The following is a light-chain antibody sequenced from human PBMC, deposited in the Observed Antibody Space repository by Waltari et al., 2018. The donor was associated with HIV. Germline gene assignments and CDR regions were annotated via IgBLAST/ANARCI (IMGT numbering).Light chain of an antibody. Sequence: QSVLTPPPSVSAAPGQRVTISCYGSTSNIGHKYVSWYQQLPGPAPKFLIYENDKRPSGIPARFSGSKSGPSATLDITGLQAGDEADYYCGAWDSSLNYVVFGGGTKVTVL. CDR2: END. V-gene: IGLV1-51*01. CDR1: TSNIGHKY. J-gene: IGLJ2*01. CDR3: GAWDSSLNYVV.